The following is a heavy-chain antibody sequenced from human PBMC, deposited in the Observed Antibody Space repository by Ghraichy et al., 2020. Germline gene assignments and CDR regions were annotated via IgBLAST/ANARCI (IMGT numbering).Heavy chain of an antibody. CDR2: IYYSGST. J-gene: IGHJ3*02. CDR1: GGSISSYY. D-gene: IGHD3-3*01. CDR3: ARDTNYYDFWSGRRTFDI. Sequence: SETLSLTCTVSGGSISSYYWSWIRQPPGKGLEWIGYIYYSGSTNYNPSLKSRVTISVDTSKNQFSLKLSSVTAADTAVYYCARDTNYYDFWSGRRTFDIWGQGTMVTVSS. V-gene: IGHV4-59*01.